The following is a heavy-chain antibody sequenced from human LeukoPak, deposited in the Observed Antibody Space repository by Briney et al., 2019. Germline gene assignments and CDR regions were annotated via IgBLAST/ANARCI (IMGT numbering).Heavy chain of an antibody. V-gene: IGHV3-30-3*01. CDR2: ISYDGSNK. CDR1: GFTFSSYA. CDR3: ARVIVPATILNYFDY. J-gene: IGHJ4*02. D-gene: IGHD2-2*02. Sequence: PGRSLRLSCAASGFTFSSYAMHWVRQAPGKGLEWVAVISYDGSNKYYADSVKGRFTISRDNSKNTLYLQMNSLRAEDTAVYYCARVIVPATILNYFDYWGQGTLVTVSS.